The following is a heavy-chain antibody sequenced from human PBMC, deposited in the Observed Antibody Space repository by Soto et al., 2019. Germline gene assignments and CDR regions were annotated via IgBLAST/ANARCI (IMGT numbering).Heavy chain of an antibody. CDR2: ISGSGGST. CDR3: AKASTGYSSGWLYYFDY. V-gene: IGHV3-23*01. D-gene: IGHD6-19*01. CDR1: GFTFSSYA. Sequence: GGSLRLSCAAFGFTFSSYAMSWVRQAPGKGLEWVSAISGSGGSTYYADSVKGRFTISRDNSKNTLYLQMNSLRAEDTAVYYCAKASTGYSSGWLYYFDYWGQGTLVTVSS. J-gene: IGHJ4*02.